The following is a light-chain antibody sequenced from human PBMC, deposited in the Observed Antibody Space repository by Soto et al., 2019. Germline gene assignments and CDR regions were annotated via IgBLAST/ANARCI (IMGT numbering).Light chain of an antibody. V-gene: IGKV3-11*01. CDR2: DAS. CDR1: QSVRNN. CDR3: QQRTYWRSSS. Sequence: EIVLTQSPATLSLSPGERATLSCRASQSVRNNLAWYHQKPCQPPRLLIHDASSRATGSPARFSGSGSGTDFTLTISSLDPKDFAVYDCQQRTYWRSSSFGHGTRLEIK. J-gene: IGKJ5*01.